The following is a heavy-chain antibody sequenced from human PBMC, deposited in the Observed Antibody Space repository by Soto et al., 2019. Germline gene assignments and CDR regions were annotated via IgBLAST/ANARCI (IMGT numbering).Heavy chain of an antibody. CDR2: ISYDGSNK. D-gene: IGHD5-12*01. J-gene: IGHJ4*02. Sequence: QVQLVESGGGVVQPGRSLRLSCAASGFTFSSYGMHWVRQAPGKGLEWVAVISYDGSNKYYADSVKGRFTISRDNSKNTLYLQMNSLRAEDTAVYYCAKDQNIVATSGGAIRPYYCDYWGQGTLVTVSS. V-gene: IGHV3-30*18. CDR1: GFTFSSYG. CDR3: AKDQNIVATSGGAIRPYYCDY.